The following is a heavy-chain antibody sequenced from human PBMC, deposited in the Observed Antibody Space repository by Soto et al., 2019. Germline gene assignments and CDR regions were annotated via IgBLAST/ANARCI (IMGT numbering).Heavy chain of an antibody. Sequence: PGGSLRLSCAASGFTVSSTYMSWVRQAPGMGLEWVAVIESGGSTRYEDYAKGRFTISSDIPKDMIYLPLNTLRAEDTAVYYCAKELGPHRLRNYYFYGLDFWGQGTMVTVSS. V-gene: IGHV3-53*01. D-gene: IGHD1-26*01. CDR3: AKELGPHRLRNYYFYGLDF. J-gene: IGHJ6*02. CDR2: IESGGST. CDR1: GFTVSSTY.